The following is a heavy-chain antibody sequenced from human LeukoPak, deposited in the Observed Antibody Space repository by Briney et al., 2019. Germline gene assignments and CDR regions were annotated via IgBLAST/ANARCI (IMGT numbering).Heavy chain of an antibody. V-gene: IGHV3-30-3*01. CDR3: ARANWNGLEY. D-gene: IGHD1-20*01. CDR2: ISYDGSNK. J-gene: IGHJ4*02. CDR1: GFTFSSYA. Sequence: GRSLRLSCAASGFTFSSYAMHWVRQAPGKGLEWVAVISYDGSNKYYADSVKGRFTISRDNSKNTLYLQMNSLRAEDTAVYYCARANWNGLEYWGQGTLVTVSS.